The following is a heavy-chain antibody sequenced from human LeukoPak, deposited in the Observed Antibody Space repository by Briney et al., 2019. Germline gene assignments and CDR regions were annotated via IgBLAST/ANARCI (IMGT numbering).Heavy chain of an antibody. J-gene: IGHJ4*02. D-gene: IGHD3-22*01. V-gene: IGHV5-51*01. CDR1: GHSFTTYC. CDR2: LFSGVSDT. Sequence: GEWLQISCQGSGHSFTTYCIGWVGHMTVKGLDWMGILFSGVSDTRYSTPFQGQVTLSSAKSISTPYLQWGSLKASDTAMYYCARHRYYYDSSGYYYRWYFDYWGQGTLVTVSA. CDR3: ARHRYYYDSSGYYYRWYFDY.